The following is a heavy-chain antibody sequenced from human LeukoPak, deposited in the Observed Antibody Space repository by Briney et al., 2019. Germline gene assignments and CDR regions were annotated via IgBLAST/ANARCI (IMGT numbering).Heavy chain of an antibody. Sequence: LSGGSLRFSCAASGFTFSSYAMSWVRQAPGKGLGWVSAISGSGGSTYYADSVRGRFTISRDNSKNTLYLQMNSLRAEDTAVYYCAKGDYGDYVAWFDPWGQGTLVTVSS. V-gene: IGHV3-23*01. D-gene: IGHD4-17*01. J-gene: IGHJ5*02. CDR3: AKGDYGDYVAWFDP. CDR1: GFTFSSYA. CDR2: ISGSGGST.